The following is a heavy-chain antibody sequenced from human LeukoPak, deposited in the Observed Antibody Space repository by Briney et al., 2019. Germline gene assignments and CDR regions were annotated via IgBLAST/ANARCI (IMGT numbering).Heavy chain of an antibody. V-gene: IGHV1-46*01. Sequence: ASVKVSCKAFGYTFTSNYMHWVRQAPGQGPEWMGVISPSGGSTTYAQKFQGRVTLTRDMSTSTDYLELSSLRSEDTAVYYCARDAMGGGYEDYWGQGTLVTVSS. J-gene: IGHJ4*02. CDR1: GYTFTSNY. CDR3: ARDAMGGGYEDY. D-gene: IGHD5-12*01. CDR2: ISPSGGST.